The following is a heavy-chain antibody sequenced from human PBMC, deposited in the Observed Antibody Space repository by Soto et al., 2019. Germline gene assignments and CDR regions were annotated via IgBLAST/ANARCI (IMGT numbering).Heavy chain of an antibody. Sequence: PSETLSLTYTVSGGSISSYYWSWIRQPPGKGLEWIGYIYYSGSTNYNPSLKSRVTISVDASKNQFSLKLSSVTAADTAVYYCARAVRTYYDSSGYYLAYFDYWGQGTLVTVSS. D-gene: IGHD3-22*01. CDR3: ARAVRTYYDSSGYYLAYFDY. CDR2: IYYSGST. V-gene: IGHV4-59*01. CDR1: GGSISSYY. J-gene: IGHJ4*02.